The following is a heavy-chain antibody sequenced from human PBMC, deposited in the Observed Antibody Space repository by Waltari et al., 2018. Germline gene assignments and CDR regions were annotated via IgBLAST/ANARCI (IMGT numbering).Heavy chain of an antibody. Sequence: EVLLLESGGYLVQPGGSLSLSCAASGFTFSDCAMSWVRQAPGKGLEWVSAISAETGGTYYADYEKGRFTISRDNSQNPLYLQMNSLRAEDTALYFCAKHLGTTSATRPADHWGQGTRVTVS. CDR1: GFTFSDCA. D-gene: IGHD2-2*01. CDR3: AKHLGTTSATRPADH. V-gene: IGHV3-23*01. CDR2: ISAETGGT. J-gene: IGHJ4*02.